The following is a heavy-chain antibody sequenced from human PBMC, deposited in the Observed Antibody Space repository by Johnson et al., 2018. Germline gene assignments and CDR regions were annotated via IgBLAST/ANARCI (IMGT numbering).Heavy chain of an antibody. CDR1: GFTFNTYG. CDR3: VGVPPRCGFAFHI. D-gene: IGHD2-21*01. CDR2: IWADTSRQ. J-gene: IGHJ3*02. Sequence: QVQLVQSGGGVVQPGGSLRLSCAASGFTFNTYGMHWVRQAPGKGLEWVAFIWADTSRQDYADTAKGRFTVSRDNAKNTLFLQLNSLRAEDTSIYYCVGVPPRCGFAFHIWGQGTMVTVSS. V-gene: IGHV3-33*02.